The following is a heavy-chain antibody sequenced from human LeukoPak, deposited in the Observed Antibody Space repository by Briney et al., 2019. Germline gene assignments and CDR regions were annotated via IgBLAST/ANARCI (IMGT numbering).Heavy chain of an antibody. J-gene: IGHJ4*02. Sequence: PGGSLRLSCAASGFTFSKYAMSWVRQAPGKGLEWIGSIYYSGSTYYNPSLKGRVTISVDTSKNQFSLKLSSVTAADTAVYYCARERFGELYWGQGTLVTVSS. V-gene: IGHV4-39*07. CDR1: GFTFSKYA. CDR2: IYYSGST. D-gene: IGHD3-10*01. CDR3: ARERFGELY.